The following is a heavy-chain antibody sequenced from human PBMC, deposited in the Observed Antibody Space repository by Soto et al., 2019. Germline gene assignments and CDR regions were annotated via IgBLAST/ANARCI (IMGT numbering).Heavy chain of an antibody. CDR3: ARWGTWGYYYGSGGGMDV. J-gene: IGHJ6*02. Sequence: SLTCTVSGGSISSSSYYWGWIRQPPGKGLEWIGSIYYSGSTYYNPSLKSRVTISVDTSKNQFSLKLSSVTAADTAVYYCARWGTWGYYYGSGGGMDVWGQGTTVTVSS. CDR1: GGSISSSSYY. CDR2: IYYSGST. D-gene: IGHD3-10*01. V-gene: IGHV4-39*01.